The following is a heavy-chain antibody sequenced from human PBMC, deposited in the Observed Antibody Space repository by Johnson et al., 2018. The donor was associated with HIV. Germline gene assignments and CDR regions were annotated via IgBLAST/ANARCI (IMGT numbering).Heavy chain of an antibody. CDR2: IKSKTDGGTT. D-gene: IGHD6-13*01. CDR3: TTAASSSWYGEDAFDI. V-gene: IGHV3-15*01. Sequence: VQLVESGGGLVQPGGALRLSCAASGFTFSNAWMSWVRQAPGKGLEWVGRIKSKTDGGTTDYAAPVNGRFTISRDDSKNTLYLQMNSLKTEDTAVYYCTTAASSSWYGEDAFDIWGQGTMVTVSS. J-gene: IGHJ3*02. CDR1: GFTFSNAW.